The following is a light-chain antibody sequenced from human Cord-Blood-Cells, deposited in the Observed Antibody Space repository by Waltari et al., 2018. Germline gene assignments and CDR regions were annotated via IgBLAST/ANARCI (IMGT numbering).Light chain of an antibody. CDR1: QSVSSY. Sequence: EIVLTQSPATLSLSPGERATLSCRASQSVSSYLAWYQQKPGQAPRLLIYDASNRATGIPARCSGSGSGTDFTLTISSLAPEDFAVYYCQQRSNWPPTFGGGTKVEIK. CDR3: QQRSNWPPT. CDR2: DAS. V-gene: IGKV3-11*01. J-gene: IGKJ4*01.